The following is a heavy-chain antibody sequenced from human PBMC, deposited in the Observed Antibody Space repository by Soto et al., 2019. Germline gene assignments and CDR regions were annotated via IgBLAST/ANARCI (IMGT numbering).Heavy chain of an antibody. V-gene: IGHV4-30-2*01. J-gene: IGHJ4*02. Sequence: QPQLQESGSGLVKPSQTLSLTCAVSGGSISSGGYSWSWIRQPPGKGLEWIGYIYHSGSTYYNPSLKSRVTISVDRSKNQFSLKLSSVTAADTAVYYCATAPGPYWGQGTLVTVSS. CDR1: GGSISSGGYS. CDR3: ATAPGPY. CDR2: IYHSGST.